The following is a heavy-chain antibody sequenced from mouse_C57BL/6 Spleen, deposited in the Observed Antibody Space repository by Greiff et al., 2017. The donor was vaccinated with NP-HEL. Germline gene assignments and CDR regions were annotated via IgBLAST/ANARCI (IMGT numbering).Heavy chain of an antibody. Sequence: VQLQLSGAELVRPGASVKLSCTASGFNIKDDYMHWVKQRPEQGLEWIGWIDPENGDTEYASKFQGKATITADTSSNTAYLQLSSLTSEDTAVYYCTPLPRNYWGQGTSVTVSS. J-gene: IGHJ4*01. CDR1: GFNIKDDY. V-gene: IGHV14-4*01. D-gene: IGHD2-10*01. CDR2: IDPENGDT. CDR3: TPLPRNY.